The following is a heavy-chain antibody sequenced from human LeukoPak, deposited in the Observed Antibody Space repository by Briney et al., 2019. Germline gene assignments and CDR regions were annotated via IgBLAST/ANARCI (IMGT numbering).Heavy chain of an antibody. Sequence: SETLSLTCTVSGDSISTSNSYWGWIRQPPGKGLEWIGSIYYSGSTNYNSSLKSRVTISVDTSKNQFSLKLSSVTAADTAVYYCARPLVDTAMVHDAFDIWGQGTTVTVSS. CDR1: GDSISTSNSY. CDR3: ARPLVDTAMVHDAFDI. CDR2: IYYSGST. J-gene: IGHJ3*02. V-gene: IGHV4-39*07. D-gene: IGHD5-18*01.